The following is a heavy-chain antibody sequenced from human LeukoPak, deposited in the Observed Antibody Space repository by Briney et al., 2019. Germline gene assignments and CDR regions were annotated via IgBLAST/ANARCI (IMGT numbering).Heavy chain of an antibody. CDR2: INSDGSST. D-gene: IGHD4-11*01. J-gene: IGHJ6*03. V-gene: IGHV3-74*01. CDR1: GFTFSSYA. Sequence: GGSLRLSCAASGFTFSSYAMSWVRQAPGKGLVWVSRINSDGSSTSYADSVKGRFTISRDNAKNTLYLQMNSLRAEDTAVYYCARDVTTTVSNYYYYYMDVWGKGTTVTVSS. CDR3: ARDVTTTVSNYYYYYMDV.